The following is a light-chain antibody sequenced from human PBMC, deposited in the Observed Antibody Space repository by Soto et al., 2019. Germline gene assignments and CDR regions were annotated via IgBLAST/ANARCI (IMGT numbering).Light chain of an antibody. Sequence: SALTQPASVSGSPGQSITISCTGTSSDVGGYDHVSWYQQHPGKAPKLIIYDVTVRPSGISRRFSGAKSDNKASLAVSGLQPEEEADYYCSSYTNKDTLLYGGGTKLTV. V-gene: IGLV2-14*03. J-gene: IGLJ3*02. CDR1: SSDVGGYDH. CDR2: DVT. CDR3: SSYTNKDTLL.